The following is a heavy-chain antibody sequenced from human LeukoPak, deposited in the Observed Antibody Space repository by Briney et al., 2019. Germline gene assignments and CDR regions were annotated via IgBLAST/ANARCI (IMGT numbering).Heavy chain of an antibody. J-gene: IGHJ4*02. Sequence: GGSLRLSCAASGFTFGNYAMNWVRQAPGKGLDWVSVISASGGTTYYADSVKGRFTISRDNSKNTLYLQMNSLSAEDTAVYYCAKGPSYDFWSGYSDYWGQGTLVTVSS. D-gene: IGHD3-3*01. CDR3: AKGPSYDFWSGYSDY. V-gene: IGHV3-23*01. CDR2: ISASGGTT. CDR1: GFTFGNYA.